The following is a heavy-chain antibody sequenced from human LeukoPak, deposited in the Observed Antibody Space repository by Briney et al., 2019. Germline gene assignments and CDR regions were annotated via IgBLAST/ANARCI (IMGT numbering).Heavy chain of an antibody. V-gene: IGHV3-7*01. Sequence: PGGSLRLSCAASGFTFSSYWMSWVRQAPGKGLEWVANIKQDGSEKYYVDSVKGRFTISRDNAKNSLYLRMNSLRAEDTAVYYCARGITGTRLLMYFDYWGQGTLVTVSS. D-gene: IGHD1-7*01. CDR1: GFTFSSYW. CDR3: ARGITGTRLLMYFDY. CDR2: IKQDGSEK. J-gene: IGHJ4*02.